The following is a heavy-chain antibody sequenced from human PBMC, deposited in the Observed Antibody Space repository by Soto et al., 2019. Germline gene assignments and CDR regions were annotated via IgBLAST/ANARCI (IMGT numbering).Heavy chain of an antibody. Sequence: QVQLVQSGAEVKKPGSSVKVSCKASGGTFSTYTIIWVRQAPGQGLEWMGRILPMLDITNSAQRFQGRVTVTAGKSTGTGYLGLGKLRSGDTALFYCTLGSWSAETFDIWGRGTMVTVSS. CDR3: TLGSWSAETFDI. V-gene: IGHV1-69*02. CDR1: GGTFSTYT. D-gene: IGHD6-13*01. CDR2: ILPMLDIT. J-gene: IGHJ3*02.